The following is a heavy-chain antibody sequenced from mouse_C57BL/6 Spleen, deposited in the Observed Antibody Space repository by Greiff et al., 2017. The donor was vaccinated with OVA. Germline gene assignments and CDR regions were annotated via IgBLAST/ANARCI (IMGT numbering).Heavy chain of an antibody. CDR3: ARGFTTVVVPFDY. Sequence: EVQLQESGPELVKPGASVKISCKASGYSFTGYYMNWVKQSPEKSLEWIGEINPSAGGTTYNQKFKAKATLTVDKSSSTAYMQLKSLTSEDSAVYYCARGFTTVVVPFDYWGQGTTLTVSS. CDR2: INPSAGGT. D-gene: IGHD1-1*01. J-gene: IGHJ2*01. V-gene: IGHV1-42*01. CDR1: GYSFTGYY.